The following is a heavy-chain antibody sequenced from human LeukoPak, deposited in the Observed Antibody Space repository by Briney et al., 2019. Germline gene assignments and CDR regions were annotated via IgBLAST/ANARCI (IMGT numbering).Heavy chain of an antibody. V-gene: IGHV1-69*13. CDR3: ARAIGVWSSGAFDI. CDR1: GGTFSSCA. J-gene: IGHJ3*02. D-gene: IGHD3-10*01. Sequence: SVKVSCKASGGTFSSCAISWVRQAPGQGLEWMGGIIPIFGTANYAQKFQGRVTITADESTSTAYMELSSLRSEDTAVYYCARAIGVWSSGAFDIWGQGTMVTVSS. CDR2: IIPIFGTA.